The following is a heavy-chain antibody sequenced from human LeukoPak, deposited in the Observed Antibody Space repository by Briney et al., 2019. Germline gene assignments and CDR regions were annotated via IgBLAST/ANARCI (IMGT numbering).Heavy chain of an antibody. CDR3: ARIRYYYGSGSYYTWSYFDY. J-gene: IGHJ4*02. D-gene: IGHD3-10*01. V-gene: IGHV3-21*04. CDR2: ISSSSSYI. CDR1: GFTVSSNY. Sequence: PGGSLRPSCAASGFTVSSNYMNWVRQAPGKGLEWVSSISSSSSYIYYADSVKGRFTISRDNAKNSLYLQMNSLRSEDTAVYYCARIRYYYGSGSYYTWSYFDYWGQGTLVTVSS.